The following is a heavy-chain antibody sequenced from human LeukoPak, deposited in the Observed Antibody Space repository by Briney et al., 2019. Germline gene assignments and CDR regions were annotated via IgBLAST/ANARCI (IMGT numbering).Heavy chain of an antibody. D-gene: IGHD3-3*01. CDR1: GGSISSGGYY. CDR2: IYYSGST. Sequence: PSETLSLTCTVSGGSISSGGYYWSWIRQHPGKGLEWIGYIYYSGSTYYNPSLKSRVTISVDTSKNQFSLKLSSVTAADTAVYYCARGSDVLRFLEWLLSGNWFDPWGQGTLVTVSS. CDR3: ARGSDVLRFLEWLLSGNWFDP. V-gene: IGHV4-31*03. J-gene: IGHJ5*02.